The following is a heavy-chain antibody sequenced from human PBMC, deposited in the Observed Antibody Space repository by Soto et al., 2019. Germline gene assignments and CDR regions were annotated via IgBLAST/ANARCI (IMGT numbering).Heavy chain of an antibody. CDR3: ARDYWYSSSWRAFDI. CDR1: GGSISSGGYS. Sequence: QLQLQESGSGLVKPSQTLSLTCAVSGGSISSGGYSWSWIRQPPGKGLEWIGYIYHSGSTYYNPSLKSRVTISVDRSKNQFSLKLSSVTAADTAVYYCARDYWYSSSWRAFDIWGQGTMVTVSS. CDR2: IYHSGST. J-gene: IGHJ3*02. V-gene: IGHV4-30-2*01. D-gene: IGHD6-13*01.